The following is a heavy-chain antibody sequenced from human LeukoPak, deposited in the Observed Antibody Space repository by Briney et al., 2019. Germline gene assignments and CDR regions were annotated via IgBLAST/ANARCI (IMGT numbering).Heavy chain of an antibody. Sequence: SETLSLTCTVSGGSISSSSYYWGWIRQPPGKGLEWIGSIYYSGSTYYNPSLKSRVTISVDTSKNQFSLKLSSVTAADTAVYYCARTYPEYDFWSGYKNWFDPWGQGTLVTVSS. CDR3: ARTYPEYDFWSGYKNWFDP. CDR1: GGSISSSSYY. CDR2: IYYSGST. J-gene: IGHJ5*02. V-gene: IGHV4-39*07. D-gene: IGHD3-3*01.